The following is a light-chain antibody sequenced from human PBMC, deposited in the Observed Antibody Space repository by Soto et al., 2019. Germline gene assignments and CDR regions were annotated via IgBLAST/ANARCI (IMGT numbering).Light chain of an antibody. Sequence: QSALTQPPSASGSPGQSVTITCSGTSSDVGEENYVSWYQQHPGKVPKLILYEVSKRPSGVPDRFSGSRSGNTASLTVSGLPAEDEADYYCSSFAGSPVVFGGGTKLTVL. CDR2: EVS. J-gene: IGLJ2*01. V-gene: IGLV2-8*01. CDR1: SSDVGEENY. CDR3: SSFAGSPVV.